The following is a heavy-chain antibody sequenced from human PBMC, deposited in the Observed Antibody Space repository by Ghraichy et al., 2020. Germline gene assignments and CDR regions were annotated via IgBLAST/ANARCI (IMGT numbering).Heavy chain of an antibody. J-gene: IGHJ3*02. D-gene: IGHD2-2*01. V-gene: IGHV1-46*01. CDR2: INPSGGST. Sequence: ASVKVSCKASGYTFTSYYMHWVRQAPGQGLEWMGIINPSGGSTSYAQKFQGRVTMTRDTSTSTVYMELSSLRSEDTAVYYCARGDIVVVPAALKLLDAFDIWGQGTMVTVSS. CDR3: ARGDIVVVPAALKLLDAFDI. CDR1: GYTFTSYY.